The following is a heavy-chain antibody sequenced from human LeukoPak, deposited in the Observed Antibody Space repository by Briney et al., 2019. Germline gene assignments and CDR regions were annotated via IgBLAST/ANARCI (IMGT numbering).Heavy chain of an antibody. CDR2: IYYSGST. Sequence: SETLSLTCTVSGGTISSYYWNWIRQPPGKGLEWIGYIYYSGSTYYNPSLKSRVTISVDTSKNQFSLKLTSVTAADTAVYYCVRLYISGHDWYFDLRGRGTLVTVSS. D-gene: IGHD6-19*01. CDR1: GGTISSYY. J-gene: IGHJ2*01. V-gene: IGHV4-59*06. CDR3: VRLYISGHDWYFDL.